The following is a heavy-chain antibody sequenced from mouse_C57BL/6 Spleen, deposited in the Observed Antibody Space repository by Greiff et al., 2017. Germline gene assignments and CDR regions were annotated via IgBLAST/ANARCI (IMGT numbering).Heavy chain of an antibody. D-gene: IGHD1-1*01. CDR2: IDPSDSYT. CDR3: ARGYYGSIHYFDY. Sequence: QVQLQQPGAELVRPGTSVKLSCKASGYTFTSYWMHWVKQRPGQGLEWIGVIDPSDSYTNYNQKFKGKATLTVDTASSTAYMQLSSLTSEDSAVYYCARGYYGSIHYFDYWGQGTTLTVSS. CDR1: GYTFTSYW. V-gene: IGHV1-59*01. J-gene: IGHJ2*01.